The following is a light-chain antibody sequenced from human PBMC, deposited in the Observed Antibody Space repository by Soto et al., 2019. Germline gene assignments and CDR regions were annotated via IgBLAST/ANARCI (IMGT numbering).Light chain of an antibody. Sequence: EIVMTQSPATLSVSPGERATLSCRASQSVDSNLAWYQQKPGQAPRLLIFGASTRATGIPARFSGSGSGTDFTLTISSLQSEDFGVYFCQQYGSSNTFGQGTKLEIK. V-gene: IGKV3D-15*01. CDR1: QSVDSN. CDR2: GAS. J-gene: IGKJ2*01. CDR3: QQYGSSNT.